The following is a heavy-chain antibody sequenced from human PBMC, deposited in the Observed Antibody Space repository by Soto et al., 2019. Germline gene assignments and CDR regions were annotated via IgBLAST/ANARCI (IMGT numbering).Heavy chain of an antibody. Sequence: ASVKVSCKASGYTFTSYGMSWVRQAPGQGLEWMGWISAYNGNTNYAQKLQGRVTMTTDTSTSTAYMELRSLRSDDTAVYYCARALGFWSGYYEDYWGQGTLVTVSS. CDR3: ARALGFWSGYYEDY. D-gene: IGHD3-3*01. J-gene: IGHJ4*02. CDR1: GYTFTSYG. V-gene: IGHV1-18*01. CDR2: ISAYNGNT.